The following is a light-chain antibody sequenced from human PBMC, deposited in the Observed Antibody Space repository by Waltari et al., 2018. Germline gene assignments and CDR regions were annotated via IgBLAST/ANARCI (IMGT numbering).Light chain of an antibody. CDR1: QSVTRA. CDR2: GAS. J-gene: IGKJ1*01. V-gene: IGKV3-20*01. Sequence: EIVLTPSPRTLSLSPGESATPSCRTSQSVTRALAWYQQKPGQAPRLLIYGASNRATGIPDRFSGSGSGTDFSLTISSLEPEDFAVYYCQHYLRLPVTFGQGTKVEVK. CDR3: QHYLRLPVT.